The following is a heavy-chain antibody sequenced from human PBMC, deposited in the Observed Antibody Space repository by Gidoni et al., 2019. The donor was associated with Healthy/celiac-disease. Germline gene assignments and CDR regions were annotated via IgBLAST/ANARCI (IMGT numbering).Heavy chain of an antibody. CDR3: ASPPHCSSTSCYDY. Sequence: QVQLVEFGGGVVQPGRSRRLYCAASGFTFSSSAMHWVRQAPGKGLEWVAVISYDGSNKYYADSVKGRFTISRDNSKNTLYLQMNSLRAEDTAVYYCASPPHCSSTSCYDYWGQGTLVTVSS. D-gene: IGHD2-2*01. CDR2: ISYDGSNK. CDR1: GFTFSSSA. V-gene: IGHV3-30-3*01. J-gene: IGHJ4*02.